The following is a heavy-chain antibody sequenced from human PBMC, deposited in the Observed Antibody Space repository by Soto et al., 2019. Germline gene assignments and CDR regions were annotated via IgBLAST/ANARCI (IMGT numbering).Heavy chain of an antibody. CDR3: ARHHFDVYNP. Sequence: SETLSLTCTVSGGSISNYYWTWIRQPPGKGLEWIGNIYYSGTTNYNPSLKSRVTMSVDTSKNQFSLKLSSVTAADTAVFYCARHHFDVYNPWGQGTLVTVSS. CDR1: GGSISNYY. J-gene: IGHJ5*02. V-gene: IGHV4-59*08. D-gene: IGHD1-1*01. CDR2: IYYSGTT.